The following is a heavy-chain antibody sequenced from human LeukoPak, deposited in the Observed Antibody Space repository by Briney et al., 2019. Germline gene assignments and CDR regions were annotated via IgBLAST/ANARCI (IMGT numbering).Heavy chain of an antibody. CDR2: FDPEDGET. V-gene: IGHV1-24*01. CDR3: ARGNCGGDCYAFDI. CDR1: GYTLTELS. D-gene: IGHD2-21*02. Sequence: ASVKVSCKVSGYTLTELSMHWVRQAPGKGLEWMGGFDPEDGETIYAQKFQGRVTMTEDTSTDTAYMELSSLRSEDTAVYYCARGNCGGDCYAFDIWGQGTMVTVSS. J-gene: IGHJ3*02.